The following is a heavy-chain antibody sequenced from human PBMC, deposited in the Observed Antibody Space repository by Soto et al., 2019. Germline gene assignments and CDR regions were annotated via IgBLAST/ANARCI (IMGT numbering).Heavy chain of an antibody. CDR1: GFTFSGYG. V-gene: IGHV3-23*01. CDR3: AKEQGRVAAALDY. Sequence: GGSLRLSCAASGFTFSGYGMSWVRQAPGKGLEWVSSITSSGSNTYYVDSVKGRFTITRDNSKNTLYLQMNSLTVEDTVLYYCAKEQGRVAAALDYWGQGTLVTVSS. CDR2: ITSSGSNT. D-gene: IGHD6-13*01. J-gene: IGHJ4*02.